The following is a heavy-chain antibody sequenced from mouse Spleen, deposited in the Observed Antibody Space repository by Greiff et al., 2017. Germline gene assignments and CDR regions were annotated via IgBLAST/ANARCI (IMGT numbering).Heavy chain of an antibody. J-gene: IGHJ4*01. CDR1: GYTFTSYW. Sequence: VQLQQPGAELVKPGASVKLSCKASGYTFTSYWMQWVKQRPGQGLEWIGEIDPSDSYTNYNQKFKGKATLTVDTSSSTAYMQLSSLTSEDSAVYYCARYDGSGDYAMDYWGQGTSVTVSS. V-gene: IGHV1-50*01. D-gene: IGHD2-1*01. CDR3: ARYDGSGDYAMDY. CDR2: IDPSDSYT.